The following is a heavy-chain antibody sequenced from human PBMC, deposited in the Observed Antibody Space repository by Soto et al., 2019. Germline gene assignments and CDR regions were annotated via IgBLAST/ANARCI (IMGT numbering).Heavy chain of an antibody. CDR3: ARPSGGIEEYYYGMDV. J-gene: IGHJ6*02. D-gene: IGHD1-26*01. Sequence: KPSETLSLTCTVSGGSISSSSYYWGWIRQPPGKGLEWIGSIYYSGSTYYNPSLKSRVTISVDTSKNQFSLKLSSVTAADTAVYYCARPSGGIEEYYYGMDVWGQGTTVTVS. V-gene: IGHV4-39*01. CDR2: IYYSGST. CDR1: GGSISSSSYY.